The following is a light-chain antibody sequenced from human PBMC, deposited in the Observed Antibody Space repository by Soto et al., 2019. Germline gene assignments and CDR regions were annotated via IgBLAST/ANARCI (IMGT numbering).Light chain of an antibody. J-gene: IGKJ1*01. CDR1: QSVRGS. CDR3: QQFYLCWT. CDR2: DVS. V-gene: IGKV1-5*01. Sequence: DIPMTQSPSTLSASVGDRVTITCRASQSVRGSLAWYQQQPGKAPKLLIYDVSNLESGVPSRFSAFGSGTEVTLSISSLQPDDFGTYYCQQFYLCWTFGQGTRVDLK.